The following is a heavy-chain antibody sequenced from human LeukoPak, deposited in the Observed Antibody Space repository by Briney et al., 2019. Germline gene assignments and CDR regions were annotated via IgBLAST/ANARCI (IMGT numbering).Heavy chain of an antibody. V-gene: IGHV3-15*01. CDR1: GFTFTNAW. D-gene: IGHD7-27*01. J-gene: IGHJ3*01. CDR3: TSTWGRAGFDF. Sequence: GGSLSLSCAGSGFTFTNAWMSWVRQAPGKGLEWVGRIKTKTDGGTTDYAAPVKGRFTISRDDSKDTLYLQLNTLKTEDTAVYYCTSTWGRAGFDFWGQGTMVTVSS. CDR2: IKTKTDGGTT.